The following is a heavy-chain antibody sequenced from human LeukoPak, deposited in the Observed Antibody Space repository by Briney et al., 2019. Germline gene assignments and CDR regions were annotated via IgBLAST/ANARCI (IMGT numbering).Heavy chain of an antibody. CDR2: IWYDGSNK. J-gene: IGHJ4*02. Sequence: GGSPRLSCAASGFTFSSYDMHWVRQAPGKGLEWVAVIWYDGSNKYYADSVKGRFTISRDNSKNTLYLQVNSLRAEDTAVYYCARDRGGDGINYYFDYWGQGTLDTVSS. CDR1: GFTFSSYD. D-gene: IGHD5-24*01. V-gene: IGHV3-33*01. CDR3: ARDRGGDGINYYFDY.